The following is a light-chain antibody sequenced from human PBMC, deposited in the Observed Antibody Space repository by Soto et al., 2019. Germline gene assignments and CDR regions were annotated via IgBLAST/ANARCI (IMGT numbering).Light chain of an antibody. J-gene: IGLJ2*01. CDR2: DNN. CDR1: SSNIGNNY. V-gene: IGLV1-51*01. Sequence: QSVLTQPPSVSAAPGQKVTISCSGSSSNIGNNYVSWYQQLPGTAPKLLIFDNNKKPSGIPDRFSGSKSGTSATLGITGILPGDEAASYFGTWDSSLSALSFGGGTKLTVL. CDR3: GTWDSSLSALS.